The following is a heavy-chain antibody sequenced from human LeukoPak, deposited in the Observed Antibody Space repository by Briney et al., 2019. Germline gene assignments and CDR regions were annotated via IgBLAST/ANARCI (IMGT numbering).Heavy chain of an antibody. Sequence: GGSLRLSCAASGFAFSSYWMTWVRQTPGKGLEWVANIKQDGSERYFWDSVRDRFTISRDNAKNSLSLQMNSLRAEDTGVYYCTRDTGGSGSYPEYWGQGTLVTVSS. D-gene: IGHD1-26*01. J-gene: IGHJ4*02. CDR3: TRDTGGSGSYPEY. CDR1: GFAFSSYW. V-gene: IGHV3-7*01. CDR2: IKQDGSER.